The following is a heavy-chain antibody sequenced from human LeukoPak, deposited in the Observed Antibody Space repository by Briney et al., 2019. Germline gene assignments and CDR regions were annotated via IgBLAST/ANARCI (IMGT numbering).Heavy chain of an antibody. V-gene: IGHV4-4*02. D-gene: IGHD3-10*01. CDR3: ARGPYYYLSRPPLDI. Sequence: SETLSLTCAVSGGSISVSNCWSWVRQPPGKGLEWIGEIYHSGSTNYNPSLKSRVTISIAKSKNQFSLKLSSVTAADTAVYYCARGPYYYLSRPPLDIWGQGTMVTVSS. J-gene: IGHJ3*02. CDR1: GGSISVSNC. CDR2: IYHSGST.